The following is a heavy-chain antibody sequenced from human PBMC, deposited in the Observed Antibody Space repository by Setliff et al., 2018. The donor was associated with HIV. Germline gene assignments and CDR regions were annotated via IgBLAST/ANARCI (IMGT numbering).Heavy chain of an antibody. V-gene: IGHV1-46*01. CDR3: AREGPKTYYFDY. CDR2: IFVGDSTT. J-gene: IGHJ4*02. Sequence: ASVKVSCKTSGYAFTSYHIPWVRQAPGQGLEWMGKIFVGDSTTHYAQKFQGRVTLTSDTSTNTVYMELSSLRSEDTAVYYCAREGPKTYYFDYWGQGTLVTVSS. CDR1: GYAFTSYH.